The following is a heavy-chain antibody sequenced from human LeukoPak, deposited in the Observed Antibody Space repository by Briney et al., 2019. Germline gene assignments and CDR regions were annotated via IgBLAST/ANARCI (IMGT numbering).Heavy chain of an antibody. CDR2: IKQDGSEK. J-gene: IGHJ4*02. Sequence: GGSLRLSCAASGFTFSNAWMSWVRQAPGKGLEWVANIKQDGSEKYYVDSVKGRFTISRDNAKNSLYLQMNSLRAEDTAVYYCARDHSGYDSFDYWGQGTLVTVSS. CDR1: GFTFSNAW. V-gene: IGHV3-7*01. D-gene: IGHD5-12*01. CDR3: ARDHSGYDSFDY.